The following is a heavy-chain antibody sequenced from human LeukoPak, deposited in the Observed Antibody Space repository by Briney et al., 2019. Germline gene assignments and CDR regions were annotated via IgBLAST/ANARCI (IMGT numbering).Heavy chain of an antibody. Sequence: ASVKVSCKASGGTFSSYAISWVRQAPGQGLEWMGGIIPIFGTENYAQKFQGRVTITTDESTSTAYMELSSLRSEDTAVYYCARSPGGWLRPKYYFDYWGQGTLVTVSS. CDR2: IIPIFGTE. J-gene: IGHJ4*02. D-gene: IGHD5-12*01. V-gene: IGHV1-69*05. CDR1: GGTFSSYA. CDR3: ARSPGGWLRPKYYFDY.